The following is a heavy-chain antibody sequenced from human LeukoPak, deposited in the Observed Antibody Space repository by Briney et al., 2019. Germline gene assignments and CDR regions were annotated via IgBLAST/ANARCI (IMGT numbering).Heavy chain of an antibody. Sequence: PSETLSLTCTVSGGSISSSSYYWGWIRQPPGKGLEWIGSIYYSGSTYYNPSLKSRVTISVDTSKNQFSLKLSSVTAADTAVYYCARRYSNYRGYYYYYMDVWGKGTTVTVSS. CDR2: IYYSGST. CDR3: ARRYSNYRGYYYYYMDV. V-gene: IGHV4-39*07. D-gene: IGHD4-11*01. J-gene: IGHJ6*03. CDR1: GGSISSSSYY.